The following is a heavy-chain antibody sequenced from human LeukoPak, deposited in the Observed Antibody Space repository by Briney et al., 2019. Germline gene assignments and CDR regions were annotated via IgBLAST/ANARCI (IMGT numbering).Heavy chain of an antibody. Sequence: GGSLRLSCAASGFAFTSYWLSWVRQAPGKGLEWVANIRQDGREKSYADSVKGRFTISRDNAKTSVYLQMNSLRVEDTAVYYCAREGVGGFDSWGQGTLVTVSS. CDR1: GFAFTSYW. J-gene: IGHJ5*01. V-gene: IGHV3-7*01. CDR3: AREGVGGFDS. CDR2: IRQDGREK. D-gene: IGHD3-10*01.